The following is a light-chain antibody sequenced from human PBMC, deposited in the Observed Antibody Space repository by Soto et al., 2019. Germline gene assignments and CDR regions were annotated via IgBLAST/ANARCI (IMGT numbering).Light chain of an antibody. CDR2: GAS. V-gene: IGKV3D-15*01. CDR1: QSISIN. CDR3: QQFRNWPWT. Sequence: EIVLTQSPGTLSVSPGDRVTLSCRASQSISINRAWYQHKPGQAPRLLIHGASTRATGVPARISGSGSGTEFTLTISSLQSEDFAVYYCQQFRNWPWTFGQGTKVEVK. J-gene: IGKJ1*01.